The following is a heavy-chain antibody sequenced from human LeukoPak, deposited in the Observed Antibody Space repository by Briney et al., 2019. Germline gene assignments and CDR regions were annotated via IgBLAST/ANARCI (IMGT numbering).Heavy chain of an antibody. CDR3: ARQGYGGNPQGAADY. Sequence: ASVKVSCKASGYTFTSYGISWVRQAPGQGLEWMGWISAYNGNTNYAQRLQGRVTMTTDTSTSTAYMELRSLRSDDTAVYYCARQGYGGNPQGAADYWGQGTLVTVSS. V-gene: IGHV1-18*01. D-gene: IGHD4-23*01. CDR1: GYTFTSYG. CDR2: ISAYNGNT. J-gene: IGHJ4*02.